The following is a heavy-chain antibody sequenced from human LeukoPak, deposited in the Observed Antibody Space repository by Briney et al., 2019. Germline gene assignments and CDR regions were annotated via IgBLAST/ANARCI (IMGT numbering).Heavy chain of an antibody. V-gene: IGHV1-8*03. J-gene: IGHJ4*02. Sequence: ASVRVSCKASGYTFTSYDINWVRQATGQGLEWMGWMNPNSGNTGYAQKFQGRVTITRNTSISTAYMELSSLRSEDTAVYYCARGYYDSSGYSDWGQGTLVTVSS. CDR3: ARGYYDSSGYSD. D-gene: IGHD3-22*01. CDR2: MNPNSGNT. CDR1: GYTFTSYD.